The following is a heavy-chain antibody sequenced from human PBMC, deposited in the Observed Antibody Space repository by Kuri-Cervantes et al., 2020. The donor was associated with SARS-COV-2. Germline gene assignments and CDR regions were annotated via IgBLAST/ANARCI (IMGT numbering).Heavy chain of an antibody. J-gene: IGHJ6*02. CDR1: GGSISSSSYY. V-gene: IGHV3-23*01. Sequence: ETLSLTCTVSGGSISSSSYYWGWIRQPPGKGLEWVSAISGSGGSTYYADSVKGRFTISRDNSKNTLYLQMNSLRAEDTAVYYCAKDLSYSSSPGYYYYYYGMDVWGQGTTVTVSS. D-gene: IGHD6-6*01. CDR3: AKDLSYSSSPGYYYYYYGMDV. CDR2: ISGSGGST.